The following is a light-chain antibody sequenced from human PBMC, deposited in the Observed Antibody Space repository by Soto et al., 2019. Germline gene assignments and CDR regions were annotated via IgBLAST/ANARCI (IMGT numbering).Light chain of an antibody. CDR1: QSVSSN. J-gene: IGKJ1*01. Sequence: EIVMTQSPATLSVSPGERATLSCRASQSVSSNLSWYQQKPGQAPRILIYGASTRATGIPARFSGSGSGTEFTLTISSLQDEDFAVYYCQQYNNWPPWTFGQGTKVEIK. CDR3: QQYNNWPPWT. V-gene: IGKV3-15*01. CDR2: GAS.